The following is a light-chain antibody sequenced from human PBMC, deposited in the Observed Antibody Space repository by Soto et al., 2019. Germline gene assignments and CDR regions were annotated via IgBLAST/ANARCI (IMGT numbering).Light chain of an antibody. CDR3: QKYNNWPRK. V-gene: IGKV3-15*01. J-gene: IGKJ1*01. CDR1: QSVSSN. Sequence: EIVMTQSPATLSVSPGERATLSCSASQSVSSNLAWYQQKPGQAPRLLIYGASTRATGIPGRFSGSGSGTEFTLTISSLQSEDFAVYYCQKYNNWPRKFGQGTKVDIK. CDR2: GAS.